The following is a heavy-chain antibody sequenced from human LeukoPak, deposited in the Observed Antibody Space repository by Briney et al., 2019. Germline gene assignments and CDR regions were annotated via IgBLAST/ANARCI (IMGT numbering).Heavy chain of an antibody. J-gene: IGHJ4*02. Sequence: ASVKVSCKASGYTFTSYGISWVRQAPGQGLEWMGWISAYNGNTNYAQKLQGRVTMTTGTSTSTAYMELRSLRSDDTAVYYCARRFRDDSSGYYYYFDYWGQGTLVTVSS. V-gene: IGHV1-18*01. CDR3: ARRFRDDSSGYYYYFDY. D-gene: IGHD3-22*01. CDR1: GYTFTSYG. CDR2: ISAYNGNT.